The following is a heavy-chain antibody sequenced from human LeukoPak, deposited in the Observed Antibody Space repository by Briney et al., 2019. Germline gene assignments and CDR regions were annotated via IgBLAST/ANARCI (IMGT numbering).Heavy chain of an antibody. J-gene: IGHJ4*02. CDR3: VRDLGGRSGH. D-gene: IGHD1-26*01. CDR2: SNEDESTT. V-gene: IGHV3-74*01. Sequence: GGSLRLSCAASGFTFSSNWMHWVRQAPGKGLVWVSRSNEDESTTNYADSVKGRFTISRDNAKNTLYLQMNSLTAEDTAVYYCVRDLGGRSGHWGQGTLVTVSS. CDR1: GFTFSSNW.